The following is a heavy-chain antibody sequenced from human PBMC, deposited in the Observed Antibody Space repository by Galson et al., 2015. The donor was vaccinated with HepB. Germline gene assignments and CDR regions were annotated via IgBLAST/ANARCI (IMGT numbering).Heavy chain of an antibody. CDR3: TRAYDSGYYPAQYAFDI. Sequence: SLRLSCAASGFTFGDYAMSWVRQAPGKGLEWVGFIRSKAYGGTTEYAASVKGRFTISRDGSKSIAYLQMNSLKTEDTAVYYCTRAYDSGYYPAQYAFDIWGQGTMVTVSS. J-gene: IGHJ3*02. CDR2: IRSKAYGGTT. D-gene: IGHD3-22*01. V-gene: IGHV3-49*04. CDR1: GFTFGDYA.